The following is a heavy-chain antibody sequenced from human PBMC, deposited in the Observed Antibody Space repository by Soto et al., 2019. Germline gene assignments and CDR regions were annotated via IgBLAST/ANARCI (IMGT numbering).Heavy chain of an antibody. J-gene: IGHJ4*02. D-gene: IGHD6-13*01. CDR1: GFTFNNAC. Sequence: EVQPVESGGGLVKPGKSLRLSCAASGFTFNNACMDWVRQAPGTGLEWVGRIKSRADGGTTDYAAPVKGRFTISRDDSKNTLYLQMNNLTTEDTGVYYCTTDTTGRDSSSWYSSVDYWGQGTLVTVSS. CDR2: IKSRADGGTT. CDR3: TTDTTGRDSSSWYSSVDY. V-gene: IGHV3-15*07.